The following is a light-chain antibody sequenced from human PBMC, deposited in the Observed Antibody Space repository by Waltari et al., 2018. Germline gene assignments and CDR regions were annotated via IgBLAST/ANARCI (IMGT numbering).Light chain of an antibody. CDR1: SSDIDYNY. Sequence: QSALTQPPSASGSPGQSVPISCTGNSSDIDYNYVSWYQQHPGKAPKVVIYEVNKRPSGVPDRFSCAKSGNAASLTVSGLQAEDEADYYCNSYAGIIILFGGGTKLTVL. J-gene: IGLJ2*01. CDR3: NSYAGIIIL. V-gene: IGLV2-8*01. CDR2: EVN.